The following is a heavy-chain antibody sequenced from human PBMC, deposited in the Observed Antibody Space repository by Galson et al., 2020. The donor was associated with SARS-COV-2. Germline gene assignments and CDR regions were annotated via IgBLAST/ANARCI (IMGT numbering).Heavy chain of an antibody. CDR1: GYSFTNYW. D-gene: IGHD5-18*01. V-gene: IGHV5-51*01. CDR2: IYPGDSDT. Sequence: GESLKISCQGFGYSFTNYWIGWVRQMHGKGLEWMGIIYPGDSDTRYSPSFQGQVTISVDKSISTAYLQWSTLKASDTAMYYCARSDTTMTGHFDYWGQGTLVTVSS. CDR3: ARSDTTMTGHFDY. J-gene: IGHJ4*02.